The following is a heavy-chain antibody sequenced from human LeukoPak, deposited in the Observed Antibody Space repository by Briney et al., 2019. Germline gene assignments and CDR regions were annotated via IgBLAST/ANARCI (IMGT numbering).Heavy chain of an antibody. D-gene: IGHD3-22*01. Sequence: GGSLRLSCAASGFTFSSYSMNWVRQAPGKGLEWVSSISSSSSYIYYADSVKGRFTFSRDNAKNSLYLQMNSLRAEDTAVYYCAAPYGYDSSGYYYDYYYGMDVWGQGTTVTVSS. CDR2: ISSSSSYI. CDR3: AAPYGYDSSGYYYDYYYGMDV. V-gene: IGHV3-21*01. J-gene: IGHJ6*02. CDR1: GFTFSSYS.